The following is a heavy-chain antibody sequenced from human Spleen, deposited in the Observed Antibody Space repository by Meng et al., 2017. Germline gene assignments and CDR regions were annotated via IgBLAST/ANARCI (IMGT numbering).Heavy chain of an antibody. CDR3: ARDARDGSNSNFDY. V-gene: IGHV1-2*06. D-gene: IGHD5-24*01. CDR2: INPNSGGT. CDR1: VSTVTAYY. Sequence: QVQLVQSGAEVKEPGAAVKVSCKASVSTVTAYYMHWVRQAPGQGLEWMGRINPNSGGTHYAQKFQGRVTMTSDTSISTAYMELTRLRSDDTAVYYCARDARDGSNSNFDYWGQGTLVTVSS. J-gene: IGHJ4*02.